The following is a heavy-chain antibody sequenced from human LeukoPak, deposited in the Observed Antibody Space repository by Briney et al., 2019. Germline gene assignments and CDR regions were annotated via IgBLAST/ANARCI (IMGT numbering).Heavy chain of an antibody. CDR2: IYYSGST. CDR1: GGSISSYS. V-gene: IGHV4-59*08. Sequence: KASETLSLTCTVSGGSISSYSWSWIRQPPGKGLEWIGSIYYSGSTNYNPSLKSRVTMSVDTSKNQFSLKLSSVTAADTAVYYCARHGGESIVAMILHAFDIWGQGTMVTVSS. J-gene: IGHJ3*02. CDR3: ARHGGESIVAMILHAFDI. D-gene: IGHD5-12*01.